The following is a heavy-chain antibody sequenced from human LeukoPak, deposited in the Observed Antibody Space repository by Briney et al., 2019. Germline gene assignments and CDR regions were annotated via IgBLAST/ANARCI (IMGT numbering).Heavy chain of an antibody. CDR1: GFTFSNYG. D-gene: IGHD1-26*01. CDR2: IWYDGGNK. V-gene: IGHV3-33*01. CDR3: ARAGVGAIYYFDY. Sequence: GGSLRLSCAASGFTFSNYGMHWVRQAPGKGLEWVALIWYDGGNKYYADSVRGRFTISRDNSKNTLYLQMKSLRVEDTAVYYCARAGVGAIYYFDYWGQGTLVTVSS. J-gene: IGHJ4*02.